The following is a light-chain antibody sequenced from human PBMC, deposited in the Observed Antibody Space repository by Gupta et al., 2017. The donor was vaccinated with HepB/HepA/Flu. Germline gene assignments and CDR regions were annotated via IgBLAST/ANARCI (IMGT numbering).Light chain of an antibody. V-gene: IGKV4-1*01. CDR1: QSLLARSNNKNH. J-gene: IGKJ1*01. CDR2: WAS. CDR3: QQVFYTRT. Sequence: EIVLTQSPDSLAVSLGERATISCKSSQSLLARSNNKNHLVWYQQRVGQPPKLLISWASIRECGVPDRFSGSGSGTDFTLTISRRQAEDVALYYLQQVFYTRTFGQGTRLEI.